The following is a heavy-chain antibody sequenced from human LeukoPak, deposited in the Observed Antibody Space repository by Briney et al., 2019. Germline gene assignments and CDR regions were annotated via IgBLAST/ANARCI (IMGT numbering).Heavy chain of an antibody. CDR3: ARDNSVGDIAWWFDP. J-gene: IGHJ5*02. Sequence: VASVKVSCKASGYTFTGYYMHWVRQAPGQGLEWVGLINPTGTATLYAQKFQGRITLTRDMSATTDYMELSSLTSEDTAVYYCARDNSVGDIAWWFDPWGQGTLVTVSS. D-gene: IGHD1-26*01. CDR2: INPTGTAT. CDR1: GYTFTGYY. V-gene: IGHV1-46*01.